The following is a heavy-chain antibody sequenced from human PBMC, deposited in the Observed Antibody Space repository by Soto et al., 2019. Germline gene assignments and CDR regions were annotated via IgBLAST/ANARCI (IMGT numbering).Heavy chain of an antibody. D-gene: IGHD5-18*01. J-gene: IGHJ4*02. Sequence: QVQLVQSGAEVKKPGSSVKVSCKASGGTFSSYAISWVRQAPGQGLEWMGGVIPIFGTANYAQKFQGRVTITADESTSTAYMELSSLRSEDTAVYYCASPPDTAMAVDGFDYWGQGTLVTVSS. V-gene: IGHV1-69*01. CDR1: GGTFSSYA. CDR3: ASPPDTAMAVDGFDY. CDR2: VIPIFGTA.